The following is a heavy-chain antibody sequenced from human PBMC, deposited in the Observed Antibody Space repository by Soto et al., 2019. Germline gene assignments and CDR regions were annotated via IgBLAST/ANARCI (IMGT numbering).Heavy chain of an antibody. V-gene: IGHV4-30-4*08. J-gene: IGHJ5*02. CDR3: ARVESHDSGWFDP. D-gene: IGHD3-3*01. CDR2: IYYSGST. Sequence: SETLSLTCTVSGGSISSGDYYWSWIRQPPGKGLEWIGYIYYSGSTYYNPSLKSRVTISVDTSKNQFSLKLSSVTAADTAVYYCARVESHDSGWFDPWGQGTLVTVS. CDR1: GGSISSGDYY.